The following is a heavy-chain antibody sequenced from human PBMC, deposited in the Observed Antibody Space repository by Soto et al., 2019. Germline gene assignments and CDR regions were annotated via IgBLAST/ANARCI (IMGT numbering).Heavy chain of an antibody. Sequence: ASVKVSCKASGYTFTSYYMHWVRQAPGQGHEWIGIINPSGGSTSYAQKFQGRVTMTRDTSTSTVYMELSSLRSEDTAVYYCASEAVYYDFWSGYPTTNYYYYYGMDVWGQGTTVTVSS. V-gene: IGHV1-46*01. CDR1: GYTFTSYY. J-gene: IGHJ6*02. CDR3: ASEAVYYDFWSGYPTTNYYYYYGMDV. D-gene: IGHD3-3*01. CDR2: INPSGGST.